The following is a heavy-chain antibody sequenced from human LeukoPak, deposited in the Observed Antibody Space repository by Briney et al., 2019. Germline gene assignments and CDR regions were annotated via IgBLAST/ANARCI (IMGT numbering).Heavy chain of an antibody. CDR1: VFTLSSYE. Sequence: PGGSLRLSCAASVFTLSSYEINWVRQAPGKGLEWVSYIYSRGSTIYYADSVKGRFTISRDSAKNSLYLQINSLKAEDTAVYYCARDGVAAAANYYGMDVWGQGTTVTVSS. CDR2: IYSRGSTI. V-gene: IGHV3-48*03. CDR3: ARDGVAAAANYYGMDV. J-gene: IGHJ6*02. D-gene: IGHD6-13*01.